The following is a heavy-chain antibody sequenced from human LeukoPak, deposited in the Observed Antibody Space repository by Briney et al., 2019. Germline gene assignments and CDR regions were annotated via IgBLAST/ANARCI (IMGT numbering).Heavy chain of an antibody. D-gene: IGHD6-13*01. CDR3: ARRGLAAAGKGYFDL. V-gene: IGHV4-39*07. CDR1: GGSISSSSYY. CDR2: IYYSGST. J-gene: IGHJ2*01. Sequence: SETLSLTCTVSGGSISSSSYYWGWIRQPPGKGLEWIGSIYYSGSTNYNPSLKSRVTISVDTSKNQFSLKLSSVTAADTAVYYCARRGLAAAGKGYFDLWGRGTLVTVSS.